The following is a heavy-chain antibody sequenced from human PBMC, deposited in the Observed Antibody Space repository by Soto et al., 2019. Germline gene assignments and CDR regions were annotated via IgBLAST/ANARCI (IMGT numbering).Heavy chain of an antibody. Sequence: QVQLQESGPGLVKPSGTLSLTCAVSSGSISSSNWWSWVRQPPGKGLEWIGEIYHSGSTNYNPSLKSRVTISVDKSKNQFSLKLSSVTAADTAVYYCARDQTNYDFWSGYSYYYYMDVWGKGTTVTVSS. D-gene: IGHD3-3*01. V-gene: IGHV4-4*02. CDR3: ARDQTNYDFWSGYSYYYYMDV. CDR2: IYHSGST. CDR1: SGSISSSNW. J-gene: IGHJ6*03.